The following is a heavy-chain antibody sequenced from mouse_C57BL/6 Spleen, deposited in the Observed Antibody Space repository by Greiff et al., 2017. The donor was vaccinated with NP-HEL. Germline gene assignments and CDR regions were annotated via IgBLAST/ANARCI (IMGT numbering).Heavy chain of an antibody. CDR2: INPNNGGT. V-gene: IGHV1-26*01. D-gene: IGHD1-1*01. J-gene: IGHJ4*01. CDR1: GYTFTDYY. CDR3: ARRPYYYGSSPYYAMDY. Sequence: EVQLQQSGPELVKPGASVKISCKASGYTFTDYYMNWVKQSHGKSLEWIGDINPNNGGTSYNQKFKGKATLTVDKSSSTAYMELRSLTSEDSAVYYFARRPYYYGSSPYYAMDYWGQGTSVTVSS.